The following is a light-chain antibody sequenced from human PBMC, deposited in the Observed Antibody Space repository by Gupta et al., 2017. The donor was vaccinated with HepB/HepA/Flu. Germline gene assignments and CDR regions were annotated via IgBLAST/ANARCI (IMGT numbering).Light chain of an antibody. V-gene: IGKV3-20*01. J-gene: IGKJ4*01. CDR3: QHYCNSPRT. CDR1: QSVSSKF. Sequence: EIVLTQSPGTLSLSPGERATLSCRASQSVSSKFVAWYQQKPGQAPRLIINGAFSRATGIPDRFSGSWSGRDFTINIIRLESEEVAVYYGQHYCNSPRTFGGGTKVEIK. CDR2: GAF.